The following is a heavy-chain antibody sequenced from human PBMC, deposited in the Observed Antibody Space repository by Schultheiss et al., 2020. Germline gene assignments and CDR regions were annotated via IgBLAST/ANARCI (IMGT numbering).Heavy chain of an antibody. Sequence: SETLSLTCTVSGGSISSSSYYWGWIRQPPEKGLEWIASIYQSGSAYYNPSLKSRVTISVDTSKNQFSLKLSSVTAADTAVYYCARRGWITIFGVVITHNGMDVWGQGTTVTVSS. V-gene: IGHV4-39*01. J-gene: IGHJ6*02. CDR1: GGSISSSSYY. CDR2: IYQSGSA. CDR3: ARRGWITIFGVVITHNGMDV. D-gene: IGHD3-3*01.